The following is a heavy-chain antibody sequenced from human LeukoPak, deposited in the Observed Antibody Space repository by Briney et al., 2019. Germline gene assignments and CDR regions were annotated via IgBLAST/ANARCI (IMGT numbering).Heavy chain of an antibody. V-gene: IGHV4-39*07. CDR3: ARLYSNYGFGSGYFDL. CDR1: GVSISSSSYY. CDR2: IYYSGST. J-gene: IGHJ2*01. D-gene: IGHD4-11*01. Sequence: SETLSLTCTVSGVSISSSSYYWGWIRQPPGKGLEWIGSIYYSGSTYYNPSLKSRVTISVDTPKNQFSLKLSSVTAADTAVYYCARLYSNYGFGSGYFDLWGRGTLVTVSS.